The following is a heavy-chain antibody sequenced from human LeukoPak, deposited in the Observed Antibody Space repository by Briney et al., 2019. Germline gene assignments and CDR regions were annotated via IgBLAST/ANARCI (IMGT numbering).Heavy chain of an antibody. CDR3: ARGLSGHSIFGSGLSDY. D-gene: IGHD3-22*01. Sequence: PGGSLRLSCVASGFAVTSNYMNWVRQAPGKGPEWVSVLYDSNENFYLAAVEGRFSISRDSPTNTLYLQMNSLRPEDTAVYYCARGLSGHSIFGSGLSDYWGRGTLVTVSS. V-gene: IGHV3-53*05. CDR2: LYDSNEN. J-gene: IGHJ4*02. CDR1: GFAVTSNY.